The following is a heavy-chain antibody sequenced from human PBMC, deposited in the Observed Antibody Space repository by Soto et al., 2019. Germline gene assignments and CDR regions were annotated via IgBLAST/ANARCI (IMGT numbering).Heavy chain of an antibody. D-gene: IGHD2-15*01. J-gene: IGHJ5*02. Sequence: QLQLQESGSGLVQPSQTLSLTCAVSGGSISSGGYSWTWIRQPPGKGLEWIGYIDHSGNTYYNPSLKSRVTISLDRSRNQFSLRLTSVTAADTAVYYCARFRGVVYGFDPWGQGTLVTVSS. CDR2: IDHSGNT. CDR1: GGSISSGGYS. CDR3: ARFRGVVYGFDP. V-gene: IGHV4-30-2*01.